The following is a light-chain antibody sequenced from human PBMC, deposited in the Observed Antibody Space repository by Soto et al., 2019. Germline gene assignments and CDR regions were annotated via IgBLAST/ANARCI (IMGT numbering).Light chain of an antibody. CDR2: EVN. Sequence: QSALTQPASVSGSPGQSITISCTGTSSDVAFYNHVSWYQQHPGKAPKLLIYEVNNRPSGVSHRFSGSKSGNTASLTISGLQAEDKADYYCSSFASTHTYVFGTGTKVTVL. J-gene: IGLJ1*01. V-gene: IGLV2-14*01. CDR1: SSDVAFYNH. CDR3: SSFASTHTYV.